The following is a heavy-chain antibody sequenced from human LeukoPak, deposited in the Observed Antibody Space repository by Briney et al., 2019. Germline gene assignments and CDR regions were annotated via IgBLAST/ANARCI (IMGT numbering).Heavy chain of an antibody. CDR2: IKQDGSEK. Sequence: GGFLRLSCAASGFTFSSYWMSWVRQAPGKGLEWVANIKQDGSEKYYVDSVKGRFTISRDNAKNSLYLQMNSLRPEDTAVYYCAREGSSGWPEDYWGQGTLVTVSS. D-gene: IGHD6-19*01. CDR3: AREGSSGWPEDY. V-gene: IGHV3-7*01. J-gene: IGHJ4*02. CDR1: GFTFSSYW.